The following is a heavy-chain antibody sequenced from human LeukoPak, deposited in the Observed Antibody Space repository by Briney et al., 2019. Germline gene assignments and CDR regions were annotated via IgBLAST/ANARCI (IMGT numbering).Heavy chain of an antibody. CDR3: AREGGIAGWFDP. Sequence: SLKVSCKASGGTSSSYAISWVRHAPGQGLEWMGGIIPIFGTANYAQKCQGRVTITADESTSTAYMELSSLRSEDTAVYYCAREGGIAGWFDPWGQGTLVTVSS. D-gene: IGHD1-20*01. V-gene: IGHV1-69*01. J-gene: IGHJ5*02. CDR2: IIPIFGTA. CDR1: GGTSSSYA.